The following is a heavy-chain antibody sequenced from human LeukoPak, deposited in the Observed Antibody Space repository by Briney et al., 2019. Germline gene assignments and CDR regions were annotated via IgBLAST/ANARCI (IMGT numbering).Heavy chain of an antibody. V-gene: IGHV4-39*01. D-gene: IGHD3-22*01. CDR2: IYYSGST. CDR1: GGSISSSSYY. CDR3: AGLIVVVSAPYYYYYGMDV. Sequence: SETLSLTCTVSGGSISSSSYYWDWIRQPPGKGLEWIGSIYYSGSTYYNPSFKSRVTISVDTSKNQFSLKLSSVTAADTAVYYCAGLIVVVSAPYYYYYGMDVWGQGTTVTVSS. J-gene: IGHJ6*02.